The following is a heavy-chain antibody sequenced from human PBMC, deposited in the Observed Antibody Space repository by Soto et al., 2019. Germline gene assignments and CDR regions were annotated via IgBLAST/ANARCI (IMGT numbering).Heavy chain of an antibody. CDR1: GFTFSSYS. CDR3: ERDQSTIFGVVTMDV. J-gene: IGHJ6*02. CDR2: ISSSSSYI. V-gene: IGHV3-21*01. D-gene: IGHD3-3*01. Sequence: PGGSLRLSCAASGFTFSSYSMNWVRQAPGKGLEWVSSISSSSSYIYYADSVKGRFTISRDNAKNSLYLQMNSLRAEDTAVYYCERDQSTIFGVVTMDVWGQGTKVTV.